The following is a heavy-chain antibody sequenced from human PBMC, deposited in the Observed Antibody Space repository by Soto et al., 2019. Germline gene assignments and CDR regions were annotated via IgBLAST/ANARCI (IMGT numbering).Heavy chain of an antibody. CDR2: ISSYSSYI. Sequence: EVQLVESGGGLVKPGGSLRLSCAASGFTFSSYNMNWVRQPPGKGLEWVPSISSYSSYIYYADSVKGRFTISRDNAKNSLYLQMNSLRAEDTAVYYCARCLVSAYGSGSFDALDYWGQGTLVTVSS. J-gene: IGHJ4*02. CDR1: GFTFSSYN. CDR3: ARCLVSAYGSGSFDALDY. V-gene: IGHV3-21*01. D-gene: IGHD3-10*01.